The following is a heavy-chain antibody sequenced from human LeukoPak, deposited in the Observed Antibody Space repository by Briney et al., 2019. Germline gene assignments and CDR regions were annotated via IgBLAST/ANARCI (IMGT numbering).Heavy chain of an antibody. CDR3: ARDRSGYFDY. V-gene: IGHV4-30-4*01. CDR2: IYHSGST. Sequence: SETLSLTCTVSGGSMSSGDYYWSWIRQPPGKGLEWIGYIYHSGSTYYNPSLKSRVTISVDTSKNQFSLKLSSVTAADTAVYYCARDRSGYFDYWGQGTLVTVSS. D-gene: IGHD3-22*01. CDR1: GGSMSSGDYY. J-gene: IGHJ4*02.